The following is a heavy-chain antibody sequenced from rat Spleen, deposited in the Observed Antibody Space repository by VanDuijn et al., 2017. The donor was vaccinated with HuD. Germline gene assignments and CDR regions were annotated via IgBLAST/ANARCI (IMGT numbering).Heavy chain of an antibody. D-gene: IGHD5-1*01. J-gene: IGHJ2*01. V-gene: IGHV5-29*01. CDR3: TTRWERYH. CDR2: INYDGSRT. Sequence: EVQLVESDGGLVQPGRSLKLSCAASGFTFSDYYMAWVRQAPTKGLEWVATINYDGSRTYYRDSVKGRFTISRDDAKSTVYLQMNSMRSEDTATYYCTTRWERYHWGQGVMVTVSS. CDR1: GFTFSDYY.